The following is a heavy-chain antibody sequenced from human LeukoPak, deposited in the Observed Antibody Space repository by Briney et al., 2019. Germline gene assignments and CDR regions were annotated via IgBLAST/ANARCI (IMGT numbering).Heavy chain of an antibody. Sequence: SGGSLRLSCAASGFTFSSYSMNWVRQAPGKGLEWVSSISSSSSYIHYADSVKGRFTISRDNAKNSLYLQMNRLRAEDTAVYYCARERQLERLAFGKEGSAFDYWGQGTLVTVSS. J-gene: IGHJ4*02. D-gene: IGHD1-1*01. V-gene: IGHV3-21*01. CDR2: ISSSSSYI. CDR1: GFTFSSYS. CDR3: ARERQLERLAFGKEGSAFDY.